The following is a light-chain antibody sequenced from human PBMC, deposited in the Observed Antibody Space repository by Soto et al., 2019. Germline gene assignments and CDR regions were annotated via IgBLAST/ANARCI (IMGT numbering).Light chain of an antibody. J-gene: IGKJ1*01. CDR1: QSVDSNY. Sequence: EIVLTQSPGTLSLSPGERATLSCRASQSVDSNYLGWYQQKPGQAPRLLIYAASSRATGIPDRFSGGGSGTAFTLTISRLEHDDFAVYYCQLYYSGMFGQGTKVEIK. CDR3: QLYYSGM. V-gene: IGKV3-20*01. CDR2: AAS.